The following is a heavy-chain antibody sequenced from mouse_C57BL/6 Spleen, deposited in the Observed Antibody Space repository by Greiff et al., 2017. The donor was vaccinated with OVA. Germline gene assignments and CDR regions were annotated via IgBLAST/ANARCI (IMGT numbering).Heavy chain of an antibody. V-gene: IGHV1-78*01. CDR1: GYTFTDHT. D-gene: IGHD1-1*01. CDR3: ARSDSYYGSSYVGYAMDY. J-gene: IGHJ4*01. CDR2: IYPRDGST. Sequence: VQLQQSDAELVKPGASVKISCKVSGYTFTDHTLHWMTPRPEQGLEWIGYIYPRDGSTKYNEKFTGKATLTADKSSSTAYMQLNSLTSEDSAVYFCARSDSYYGSSYVGYAMDYWGQGTSVTVSS.